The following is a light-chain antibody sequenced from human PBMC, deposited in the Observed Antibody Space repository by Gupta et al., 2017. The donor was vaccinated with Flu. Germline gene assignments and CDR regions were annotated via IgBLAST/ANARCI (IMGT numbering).Light chain of an antibody. CDR2: KAS. CDR3: QQYKSFPLT. Sequence: DIQMTQSPSTLSASVGDRVTITCRASQSFSTYLAWYQQKPGKAPRLLIYKASNLESGVPSRFSASGSGTEFTLTISSLQPDDFATYYCQQYKSFPLTFGGGTKVEIK. CDR1: QSFSTY. J-gene: IGKJ4*01. V-gene: IGKV1-5*03.